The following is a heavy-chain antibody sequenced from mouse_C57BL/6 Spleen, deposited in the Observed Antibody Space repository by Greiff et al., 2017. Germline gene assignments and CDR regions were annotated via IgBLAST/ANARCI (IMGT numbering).Heavy chain of an antibody. Sequence: DVMLVESGEGLVKPGGSLKLSCAASGFTFSSYAMSWVRQTPEKRLEWVAYISSGGDYIYYADTVKGRFTISRDTARNTLYLQMSSLKSEDTAMYYCTRDPKNYGSSYWYFDVWGTGTTVTVSS. CDR1: GFTFSSYA. CDR2: ISSGGDYI. V-gene: IGHV5-9-1*02. J-gene: IGHJ1*03. D-gene: IGHD1-1*01. CDR3: TRDPKNYGSSYWYFDV.